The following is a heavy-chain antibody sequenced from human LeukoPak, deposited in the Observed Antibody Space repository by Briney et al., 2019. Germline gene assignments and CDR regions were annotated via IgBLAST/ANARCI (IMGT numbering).Heavy chain of an antibody. J-gene: IGHJ4*02. D-gene: IGHD1-26*01. CDR2: MSSSGKSI. CDR1: GFIFSSYE. CDR3: AKDRMSYDPHYDDY. Sequence: PGGSLRLSCAASGFIFSSYEMNWVRQAPGKGLEWVSYMSSSGKSIYYADSVKGRFTISRDNSKNTLYLQMNSLRAEDTAVYYCAKDRMSYDPHYDDYWGQGTLVTVSS. V-gene: IGHV3-48*03.